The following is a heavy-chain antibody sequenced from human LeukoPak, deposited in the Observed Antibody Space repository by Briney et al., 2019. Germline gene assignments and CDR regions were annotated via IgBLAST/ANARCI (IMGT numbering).Heavy chain of an antibody. Sequence: SETLSLTCAVYGGSFSGYYWSWIRQPPGKGLEWIGEINHSGSTNYNPSLKSRVTISVDTSENQFSLKLSSVTAADTAVYYCARGDYDILTGLRDWGQGTLVTVSS. CDR3: ARGDYDILTGLRD. CDR1: GGSFSGYY. V-gene: IGHV4-34*01. CDR2: INHSGST. D-gene: IGHD3-9*01. J-gene: IGHJ4*02.